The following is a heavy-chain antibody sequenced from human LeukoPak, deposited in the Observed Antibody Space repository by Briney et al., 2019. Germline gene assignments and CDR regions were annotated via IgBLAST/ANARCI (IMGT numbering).Heavy chain of an antibody. CDR1: GFTFSSYS. J-gene: IGHJ3*02. CDR2: ISSSSSYI. V-gene: IGHV3-21*01. D-gene: IGHD1-26*01. CDR3: ARVRFRKIVGATKNDAFDI. Sequence: GGSLRLSCAASGFTFSSYSMNWVRQAPGKGLEWVSSISSSSSYIYYADSVKGRFTISRDNAKNSLYLQMNSLRAEDTAVYYCARVRFRKIVGATKNDAFDIWGQGTMVTVSS.